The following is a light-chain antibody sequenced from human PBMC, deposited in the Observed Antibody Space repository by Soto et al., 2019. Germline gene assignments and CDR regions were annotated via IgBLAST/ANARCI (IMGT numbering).Light chain of an antibody. Sequence: QSALTQPASVSGSPGQLSTISCTGTSSDVGGYNYVSWYQQHPGKAPKLMIYEVSNRPSGVSNRFSGSKSGNTASLTISGLQAEDEADYYCSSYTSSSTYVFGTGTKVTVL. V-gene: IGLV2-14*01. CDR2: EVS. CDR3: SSYTSSSTYV. J-gene: IGLJ1*01. CDR1: SSDVGGYNY.